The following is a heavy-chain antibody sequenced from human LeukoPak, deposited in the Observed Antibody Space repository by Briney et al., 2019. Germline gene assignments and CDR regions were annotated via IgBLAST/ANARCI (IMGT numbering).Heavy chain of an antibody. CDR3: ARLLTGVPDY. V-gene: IGHV3-48*03. J-gene: IGHJ4*02. CDR2: ISSSGSAI. D-gene: IGHD1-14*01. CDR1: GSTFSSYE. Sequence: GGSLRLSCAASGSTFSSYEMKWVRQAPGKGLEWVSYISSSGSAIYYADSVKGRFTISRDNAKNSLYLQMNSLRAEDTAVYYCARLLTGVPDYWGQGTLVTVSS.